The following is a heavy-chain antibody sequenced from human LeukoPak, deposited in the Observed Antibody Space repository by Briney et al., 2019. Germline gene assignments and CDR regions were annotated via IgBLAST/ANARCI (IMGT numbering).Heavy chain of an antibody. D-gene: IGHD6-19*01. Sequence: SETLSLTCGVSGGSISNTNWWPWVRQPPGKGLELIGEVNLQGSTNYNPSLKSRVAISVDKSENHISLKLTSVTAADTAVYYCARGRKSQWLDMYYFDYWGQGTLVTVSS. CDR1: GGSISNTNW. J-gene: IGHJ4*02. CDR2: VNLQGST. V-gene: IGHV4-4*02. CDR3: ARGRKSQWLDMYYFDY.